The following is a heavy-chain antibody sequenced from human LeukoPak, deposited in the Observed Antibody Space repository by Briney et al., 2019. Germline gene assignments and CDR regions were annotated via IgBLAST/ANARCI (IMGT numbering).Heavy chain of an antibody. Sequence: PGGSLRLSCAASGFPVSRNYMSWVRQAPGKGLEWVSVIYSGGSTYYADSVKGRITISRDNSKNTLYLQMNSLRAEDTAVYYCARAGPSSSWHQFDYWGQGTLVTVSS. V-gene: IGHV3-66*01. D-gene: IGHD6-13*01. CDR2: IYSGGST. CDR1: GFPVSRNY. CDR3: ARAGPSSSWHQFDY. J-gene: IGHJ4*02.